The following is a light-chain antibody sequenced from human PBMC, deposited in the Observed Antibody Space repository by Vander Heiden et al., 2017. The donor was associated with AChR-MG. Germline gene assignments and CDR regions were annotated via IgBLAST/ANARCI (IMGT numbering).Light chain of an antibody. CDR1: SSDVGAYNY. CDR2: EVS. Sequence: QSALTQPPSASGSPGQSVTISCTGASSDVGAYNYVSWYQQHPGKAPKLIIYEVSKWPAGVPDRFSGSKSGNTASLTVSGLQAEDEADYYCSSYAGSNIVLFGGGTKLTVL. J-gene: IGLJ2*01. CDR3: SSYAGSNIVL. V-gene: IGLV2-8*01.